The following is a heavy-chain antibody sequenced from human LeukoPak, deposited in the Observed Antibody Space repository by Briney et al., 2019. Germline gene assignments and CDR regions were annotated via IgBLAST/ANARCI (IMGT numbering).Heavy chain of an antibody. CDR1: GFTFSSYS. J-gene: IGHJ4*02. CDR3: AKVGRVTMIVVAQYYFDY. D-gene: IGHD3-22*01. CDR2: ISSSSSYI. V-gene: IGHV3-21*04. Sequence: GGSLRLSCAASGFTFSSYSMNWVRQAPGKGLEWVSSISSSSSYIYYADSVKGRFTISRDNAKNSLYLQMNSLRAEDTAVYYCAKVGRVTMIVVAQYYFDYWGQGTLVTVSS.